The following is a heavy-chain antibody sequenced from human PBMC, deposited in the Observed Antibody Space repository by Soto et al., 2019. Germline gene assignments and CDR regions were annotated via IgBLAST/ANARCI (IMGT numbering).Heavy chain of an antibody. D-gene: IGHD6-13*01. CDR1: GYTFTSYY. CDR3: DRDYPITAAPGNMDV. J-gene: IGHJ6*03. V-gene: IGHV1-46*03. CDR2: INPSGGST. Sequence: ASVKVSCKASGYTFTSYYMHWVRQAPGQGLEWMGIINPSGGSTSYAQKFQGRVTMTRDTSTSTVYMELSSLRSEDTAVYYCDRDYPITAAPGNMDVWGKGTTVTVSS.